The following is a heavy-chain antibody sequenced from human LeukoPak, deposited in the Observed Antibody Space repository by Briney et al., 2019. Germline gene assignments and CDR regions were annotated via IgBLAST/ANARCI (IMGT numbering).Heavy chain of an antibody. CDR3: ARQGYRRPYWFDP. Sequence: SETLSLTCTVSGGSISSSSYYWGWIRQPPGKGLEWIGSIYYSGSTYYNPSLKSRVTISVDTSKNQFSLKLSSVTAADTAVYYCARQGYRRPYWFDPWGQGTLVTVSS. D-gene: IGHD5-18*01. V-gene: IGHV4-39*01. J-gene: IGHJ5*02. CDR1: GGSISSSSYY. CDR2: IYYSGST.